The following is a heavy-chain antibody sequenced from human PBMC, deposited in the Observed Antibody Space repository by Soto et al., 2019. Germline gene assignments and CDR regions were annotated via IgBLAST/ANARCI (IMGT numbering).Heavy chain of an antibody. Sequence: SVPTLVNPTQTLTLTCTFSGFSLSTSGMRVSWIRQRPGKALEWLARIDWDDDKFYSTSLKTRLTISKDTSKNQVVLTMTNMDPVDTATYYCARMLAVAGRNGWGMDVWGEGSTVTV. CDR3: ARMLAVAGRNGWGMDV. D-gene: IGHD6-19*01. CDR2: IDWDDDK. V-gene: IGHV2-70*04. CDR1: GFSLSTSGMR. J-gene: IGHJ6*02.